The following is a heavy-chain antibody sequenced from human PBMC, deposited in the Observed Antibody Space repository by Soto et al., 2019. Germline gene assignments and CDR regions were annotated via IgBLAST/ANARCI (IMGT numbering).Heavy chain of an antibody. CDR3: AREPRSEYTSKDGYVMDV. J-gene: IGHJ6*02. V-gene: IGHV1-18*01. CDR1: GYTFTSYG. Sequence: QVQLVQSGAEEKKPGATVKVSCKATGYTFTSYGISWVRQAPGQGLEWMGWISAYNGKTNYAKKLQGTVTMITDTSTSTAYMELRTLRSDDTPVYYCAREPRSEYTSKDGYVMDVCGQGTTVTVSS. D-gene: IGHD6-6*01. CDR2: ISAYNGKT.